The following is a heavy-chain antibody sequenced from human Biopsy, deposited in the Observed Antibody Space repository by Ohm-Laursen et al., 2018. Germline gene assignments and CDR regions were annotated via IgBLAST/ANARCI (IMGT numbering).Heavy chain of an antibody. V-gene: IGHV4-34*01. CDR3: AREGGGLLPIRLTDF. CDR2: INHRGRS. J-gene: IGHJ4*02. D-gene: IGHD1-26*01. CDR1: GESFSDYY. Sequence: GTLSLTCGVSGESFSDYYWSWIRQSPGKGLEWIGEINHRGRSSYSPSLQSRVTISVDASKNQFSLNMKSVTVADTAVYFCAREGGGLLPIRLTDFWGPGMMVTVSS.